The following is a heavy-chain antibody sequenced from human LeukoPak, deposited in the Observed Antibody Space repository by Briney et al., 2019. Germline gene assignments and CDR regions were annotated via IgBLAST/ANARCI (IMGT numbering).Heavy chain of an antibody. CDR3: ARNIMGTTIFDY. J-gene: IGHJ4*02. CDR2: INVDNGDR. CDR1: GYTFTTYA. V-gene: IGHV1-3*01. D-gene: IGHD1-26*01. Sequence: ASVKVSCKASGYTFTTYAMHWVRQAPGQRLEWMGWINVDNGDRQYSQKLQDRVSLTSDTAASTAYMELSSPRSEDTGVYYCARNIMGTTIFDYWGQGTLVTVSS.